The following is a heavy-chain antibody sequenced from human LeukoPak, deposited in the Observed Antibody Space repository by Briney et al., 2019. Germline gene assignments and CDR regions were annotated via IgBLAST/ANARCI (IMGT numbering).Heavy chain of an antibody. CDR1: GVSISSYY. CDR3: AKNTWELLQ. Sequence: SETLSLTCTVSGVSISSYYWSWIRQPPGKGLEWIGYIYYSGSTNYNPSLKSRVTTSVDTSKNQFSLKLSSVTAADTAVYYCAKNTWELLQWGQGTLVTVSS. D-gene: IGHD1-26*01. V-gene: IGHV4-59*01. CDR2: IYYSGST. J-gene: IGHJ4*02.